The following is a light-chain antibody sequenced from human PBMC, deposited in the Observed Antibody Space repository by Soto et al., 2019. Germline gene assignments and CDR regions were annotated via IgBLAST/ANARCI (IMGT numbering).Light chain of an antibody. CDR3: SSYTTSNTRQIV. V-gene: IGLV2-14*03. CDR2: DVS. Sequence: QSVLTQPASVSGSPGQSITISCTGTSSDVGGYNYVSWYQHQPGKAPKLMIFDVSNRPSGVSNRFSGSKSGNTASLTISGLQPEDEADYYSSSYTTSNTRQIVFGTGTKVTVL. CDR1: SSDVGGYNY. J-gene: IGLJ1*01.